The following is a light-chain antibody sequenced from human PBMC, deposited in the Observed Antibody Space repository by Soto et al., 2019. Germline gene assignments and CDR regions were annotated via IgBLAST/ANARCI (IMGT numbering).Light chain of an antibody. CDR1: QSVSGN. CDR3: QQYNNWPRT. CDR2: GAS. V-gene: IGKV3-15*01. Sequence: EIVMTQSPATLSVSPGERATLSCRASQSVSGNLVWYQQKPGQAPRLLIYGASTRATGIPARFSGSGSGTEFTLTISSLQSEDFAVYYCQQYNNWPRTFGQGNKVEIK. J-gene: IGKJ1*01.